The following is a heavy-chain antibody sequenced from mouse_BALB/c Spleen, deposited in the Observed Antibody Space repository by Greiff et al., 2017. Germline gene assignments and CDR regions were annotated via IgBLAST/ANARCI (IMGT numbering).Heavy chain of an antibody. J-gene: IGHJ1*01. CDR1: GYTFTSYN. D-gene: IGHD1-1*01. Sequence: QVQLKQPGAELVKPGASVKMSCKASGYTFTSYNMHWVKQTPGQGLEWIGAIYPGNGDTSYNQKFKGKATLTADKSSSTAYMQLSSLTSEDSAVYYCASTVVATDWYFDVWGAGTTVTVSS. CDR3: ASTVVATDWYFDV. V-gene: IGHV1-12*01. CDR2: IYPGNGDT.